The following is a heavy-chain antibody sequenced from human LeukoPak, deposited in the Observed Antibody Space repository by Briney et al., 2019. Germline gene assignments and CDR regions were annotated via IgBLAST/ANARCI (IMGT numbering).Heavy chain of an antibody. J-gene: IGHJ3*02. CDR1: GFTFSDYS. Sequence: GGSLRLSCAASGFTFSDYSMNWVRQAPGKGLEWVSYISGSSNFMYYADSVRGRFTISRDNAKSSLYLQMDSLRTEDTAVYYCARGEGGSGAADAFDIWGQGTMVTVSS. CDR2: ISGSSNFM. CDR3: ARGEGGSGAADAFDI. V-gene: IGHV3-21*05. D-gene: IGHD2-15*01.